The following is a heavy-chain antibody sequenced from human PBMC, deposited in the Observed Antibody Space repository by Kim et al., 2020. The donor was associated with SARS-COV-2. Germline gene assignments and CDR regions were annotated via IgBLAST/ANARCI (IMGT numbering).Heavy chain of an antibody. CDR2: ISYDGSNK. V-gene: IGHV3-30*18. Sequence: GGSLRLSCAASGFTFSSYGMSWVRQAPGKGLEWVADISYDGSNKYYVDSVKGRFTISRDNSKNSLYLQMNSLRAEDTAVYYCAKIRAVFSRYDFDYWGQGTLVTVSS. CDR3: AKIRAVFSRYDFDY. D-gene: IGHD2-2*01. CDR1: GFTFSSYG. J-gene: IGHJ4*01.